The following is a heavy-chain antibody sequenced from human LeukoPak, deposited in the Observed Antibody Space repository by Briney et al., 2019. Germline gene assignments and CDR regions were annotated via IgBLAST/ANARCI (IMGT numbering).Heavy chain of an antibody. CDR2: IRYDGSNK. CDR3: AKDLKITSKRGFDP. CDR1: GFTFSSYA. D-gene: IGHD5-24*01. J-gene: IGHJ5*02. V-gene: IGHV3-30*02. Sequence: GGSLRLSCAASGFTFSSYAMHWVRQAPGKGLEWVAFIRYDGSNKYYADSVKGRFTISRDNSKNTLYLQMNSLRAEDTAVYYCAKDLKITSKRGFDPWGQGTLVTVSS.